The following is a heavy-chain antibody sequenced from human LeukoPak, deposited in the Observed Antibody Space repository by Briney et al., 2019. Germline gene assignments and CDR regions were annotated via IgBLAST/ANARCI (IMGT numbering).Heavy chain of an antibody. J-gene: IGHJ6*04. Sequence: ASVKVSCKASGGTFSSYAISWVRQAPGQGLEWMGGIIPIFGTANYAQKFQGRVTITADGSTSTAYMELSSLRSEDTAVYYCARAGVATTIYHYYYGMDVWGKGTTVTVSS. D-gene: IGHD5-12*01. CDR1: GGTFSSYA. V-gene: IGHV1-69*01. CDR2: IIPIFGTA. CDR3: ARAGVATTIYHYYYGMDV.